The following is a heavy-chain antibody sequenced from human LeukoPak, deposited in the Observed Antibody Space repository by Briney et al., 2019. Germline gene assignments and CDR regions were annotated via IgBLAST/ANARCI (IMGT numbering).Heavy chain of an antibody. V-gene: IGHV3-49*04. J-gene: IGHJ4*02. D-gene: IGHD6-19*01. CDR2: IRSKAYGGTT. Sequence: SGGSLRLSCTASGFTFGDYAMSWVRQAPGKGLEWVGFIRSKAYGGTTEYAASVKGRFTISRDDSKSIACLQMNSLKTEDTAVYYCTRAPVYWGQGTLVTVSS. CDR1: GFTFGDYA. CDR3: TRAPVY.